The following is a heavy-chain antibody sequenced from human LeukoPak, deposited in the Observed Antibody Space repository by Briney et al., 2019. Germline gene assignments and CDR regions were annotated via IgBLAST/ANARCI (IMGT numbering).Heavy chain of an antibody. CDR3: AREAVTIFGLVRTQTTKGPHRFDP. V-gene: IGHV1-46*01. CDR1: GYTFTGYY. J-gene: IGHJ5*02. Sequence: ASVKVSCKASGYTFTGYYMHWVRQAPGQGLEWMGIINPRGGSTNYAQKFQGRVTMTRDMSTSTVYMVLSSLRSEDTAVYYCAREAVTIFGLVRTQTTKGPHRFDPWGQGTLVTVSS. D-gene: IGHD3-3*01. CDR2: INPRGGST.